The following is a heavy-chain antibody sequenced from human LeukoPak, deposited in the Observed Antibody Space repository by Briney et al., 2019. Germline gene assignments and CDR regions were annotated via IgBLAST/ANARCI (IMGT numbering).Heavy chain of an antibody. V-gene: IGHV1-2*02. CDR3: ARDLVVVITLRDYYYMDV. Sequence: GASVKVSCKASGYTFTGYYMHWVRQAPGQGLEWMGWINPNSGGTNYAQKFQGRVTMTRDTSISTAYMELSRLRSDDTAVYYCARDLVVVITLRDYYYMDVWGKGTTVTVSS. J-gene: IGHJ6*03. D-gene: IGHD3-22*01. CDR2: INPNSGGT. CDR1: GYTFTGYY.